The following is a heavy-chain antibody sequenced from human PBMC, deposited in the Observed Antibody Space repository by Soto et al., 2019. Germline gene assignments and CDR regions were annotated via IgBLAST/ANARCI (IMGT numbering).Heavy chain of an antibody. J-gene: IGHJ4*02. CDR2: ISAYNGNT. Sequence: GASVKVSCKASGYSFATYGFSWVRQAPGQGLEWVGWISAYNGNTNYAQKLQGRVTMTTDTSTSTAYMELRSLRSDDTAVYYCARSDSSRHDYRGQGTLVTVSS. D-gene: IGHD6-13*01. CDR1: GYSFATYG. V-gene: IGHV1-18*04. CDR3: ARSDSSRHDY.